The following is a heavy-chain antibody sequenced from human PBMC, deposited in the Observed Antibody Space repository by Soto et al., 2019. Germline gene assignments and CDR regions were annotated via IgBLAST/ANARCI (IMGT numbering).Heavy chain of an antibody. D-gene: IGHD1-26*01. J-gene: IGHJ5*02. CDR1: GFTFSTYS. CDR3: IGDGGATDWFDP. V-gene: IGHV3-48*02. Sequence: EVQLVESGGGLVQPGGSLRLSCAASGFTFSTYSMNWVRQAPGKGLEWVSYISSSSSTIYCADSVKGRFTISRDNAKNSLYLQMNSLRDEDTAVYYCIGDGGATDWFDPWGQGTLVTVSS. CDR2: ISSSSSTI.